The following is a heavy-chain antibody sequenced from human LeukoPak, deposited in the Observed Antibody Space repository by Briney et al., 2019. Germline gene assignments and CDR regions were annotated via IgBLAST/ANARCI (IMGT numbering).Heavy chain of an antibody. CDR3: AKVYSSSRQYFDY. CDR2: ISDSGHIT. V-gene: IGHV3-11*04. Sequence: GGSLRLSCAASGFTLRDYYMNWVRQAPGKGLEWVSQISDSGHITYYADSVKGRFTISRDNSKNTLCLQMNSLRAEDTAVYYCAKVYSSSRQYFDYWGQGTLVTVSS. J-gene: IGHJ4*02. D-gene: IGHD6-6*01. CDR1: GFTLRDYY.